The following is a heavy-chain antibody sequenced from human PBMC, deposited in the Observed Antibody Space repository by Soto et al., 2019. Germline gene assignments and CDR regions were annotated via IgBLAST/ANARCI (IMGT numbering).Heavy chain of an antibody. CDR2: IRSKALSYAT. Sequence: EVQLVESGGGLVQPGGSLKLSCAASGFTVSDSAMHWVRQASGKGLEWVGRIRSKALSYATAYAASVQGRFTISRDDSKNTAYLQMNSLKTEDTAVYYCLRASWNYYYYGMDIWGQGTTVTVSS. J-gene: IGHJ6*02. CDR1: GFTVSDSA. CDR3: LRASWNYYYYGMDI. V-gene: IGHV3-73*02. D-gene: IGHD1-1*01.